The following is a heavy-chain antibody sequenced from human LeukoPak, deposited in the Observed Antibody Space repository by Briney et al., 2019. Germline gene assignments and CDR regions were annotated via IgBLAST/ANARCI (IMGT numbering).Heavy chain of an antibody. V-gene: IGHV1-46*01. CDR2: INPSGGST. CDR3: ARGPVVVTAISPLGDH. J-gene: IGHJ4*02. D-gene: IGHD2-21*02. Sequence: GASVKVSCKASGGTFSSYAISWVRQAPGQGLEWMGIINPSGGSTSYAQKFQGRVTMTRDTSTSTVYMELSSLRSEDTAVYYCARGPVVVTAISPLGDHWGQGTLVTVSS. CDR1: GGTFSSYA.